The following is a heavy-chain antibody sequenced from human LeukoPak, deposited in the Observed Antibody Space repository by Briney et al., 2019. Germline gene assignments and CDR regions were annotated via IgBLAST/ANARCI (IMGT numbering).Heavy chain of an antibody. CDR3: ARDRDSESGYRFDY. J-gene: IGHJ4*02. Sequence: AASVKVSCKASGYTFTSYDISWVRQAPGQGLEWMGGIIPIFGTANYAQKFQGRVTITADESTSTAYMELSSLRSEDTAVYYCARDRDSESGYRFDYWGQGTLVTVSS. CDR2: IIPIFGTA. V-gene: IGHV1-69*13. CDR1: GYTFTSYD. D-gene: IGHD3-3*01.